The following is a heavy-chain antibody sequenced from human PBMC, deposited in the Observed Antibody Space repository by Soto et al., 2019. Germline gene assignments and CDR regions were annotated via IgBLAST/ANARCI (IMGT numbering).Heavy chain of an antibody. CDR3: ARLNYWSFDY. Sequence: PGGSLRLSCAASGFTFSSYWLSWVRQAPGKGLEWVANIKQDESEKYYVDSVEGRFTISRDNATNSLYLQMNSLRVEDTAVYYCARLNYWSFDYWGQGTLVTVSS. V-gene: IGHV3-7*01. CDR1: GFTFSSYW. CDR2: IKQDESEK. D-gene: IGHD2-8*02. J-gene: IGHJ4*02.